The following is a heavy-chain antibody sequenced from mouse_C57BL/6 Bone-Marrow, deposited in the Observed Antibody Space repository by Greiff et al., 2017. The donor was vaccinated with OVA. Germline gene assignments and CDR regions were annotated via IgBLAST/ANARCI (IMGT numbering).Heavy chain of an antibody. CDR1: GFTFSDYG. Sequence: DVMLVESGGGLVKPGGSLKLSCAASGFTFSDYGMHWVRQAPEKGLEWVAYISSGSSTIYYADTVKGRFTISRDNAKNTLFLQMTSLRSEDTAMYYCATDFLLPNYFDYWGQGTTLTVSS. J-gene: IGHJ2*01. CDR3: ATDFLLPNYFDY. V-gene: IGHV5-17*01. CDR2: ISSGSSTI. D-gene: IGHD1-1*01.